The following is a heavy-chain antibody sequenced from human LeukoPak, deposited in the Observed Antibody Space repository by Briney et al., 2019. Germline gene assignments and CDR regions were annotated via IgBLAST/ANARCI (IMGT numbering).Heavy chain of an antibody. CDR1: GFTFSDYY. CDR2: IRSSGSTI. V-gene: IGHV3-11*01. CDR3: ARRAGAYSHPYDY. D-gene: IGHD4/OR15-4a*01. Sequence: GGSLRLSCAASGFTFSDYYMSWIRQAPGKGLEWVSYIRSSGSTIYYADSVKGRFTISRDNAKNSLYLQMNSLRAEDTAVYYCARRAGAYSHPYDYWGQGTLVTVSS. J-gene: IGHJ4*02.